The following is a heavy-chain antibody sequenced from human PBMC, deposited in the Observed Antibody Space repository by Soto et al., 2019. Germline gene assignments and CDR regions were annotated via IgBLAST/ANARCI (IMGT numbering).Heavy chain of an antibody. D-gene: IGHD5-12*01. Sequence: GASVKVSCKASGYTFTNAGISWVRQAPGQGLEWMGWISAYNGNTNYARKLQGRVTMTTDTSTSTAYMELRSLRSDDTAVYYCARDFNIGGMDVWGQGTTVTVSS. CDR1: GYTFTNAG. CDR3: ARDFNIGGMDV. CDR2: ISAYNGNT. J-gene: IGHJ6*02. V-gene: IGHV1-18*01.